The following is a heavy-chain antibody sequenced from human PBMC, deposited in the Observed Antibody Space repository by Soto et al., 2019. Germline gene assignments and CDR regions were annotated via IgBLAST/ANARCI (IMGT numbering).Heavy chain of an antibody. J-gene: IGHJ6*03. CDR3: ARGPYGSGSYFGRYYYYYYMDV. CDR1: GGSFSGYY. D-gene: IGHD3-10*01. Sequence: SETLSLTCAVYGGSFSGYYWSWIRQPPGKGLEWIGEINHSGSTNYNPSLKSRVTISVDTSKNQFSLKLSSVTAADTAVYYCARGPYGSGSYFGRYYYYYYMDVWGKGTTVTVSS. CDR2: INHSGST. V-gene: IGHV4-34*01.